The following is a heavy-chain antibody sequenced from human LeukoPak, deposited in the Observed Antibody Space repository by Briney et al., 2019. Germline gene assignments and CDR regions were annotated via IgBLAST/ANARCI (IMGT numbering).Heavy chain of an antibody. CDR1: GGSISSSSYY. J-gene: IGHJ4*02. CDR2: IYYSGST. CDR3: RITYYDILTGYYNDY. Sequence: PSETLSLTCTVSGGSISSSSYYWGWIRQPPGKGLEWIGSIYYSGSTYYNPSLKSRVTMSVDTSKNQFSLKLSSVTAADTAVYYCRITYYDILTGYYNDYWGQGTLVTVSS. V-gene: IGHV4-39*07. D-gene: IGHD3-9*01.